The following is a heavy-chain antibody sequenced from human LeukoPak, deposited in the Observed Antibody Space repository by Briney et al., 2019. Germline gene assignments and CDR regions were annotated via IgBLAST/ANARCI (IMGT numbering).Heavy chain of an antibody. J-gene: IGHJ4*02. V-gene: IGHV1-2*02. CDR1: GYTFTGYY. D-gene: IGHD1/OR15-1a*01. CDR3: ARGELIKGNKNRYYFDY. CDR2: INPNSGGT. Sequence: ASVKVFCKASGYTFTGYYMHWVRQAPGQGLEWMGWINPNSGGTNYAQKFQGRVTMTRDTSISTAYMELSRLRSDDTAVYYCARGELIKGNKNRYYFDYWGQGTLVTVSS.